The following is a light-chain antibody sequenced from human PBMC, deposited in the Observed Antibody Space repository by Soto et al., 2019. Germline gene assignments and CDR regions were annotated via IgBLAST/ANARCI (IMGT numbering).Light chain of an antibody. V-gene: IGKV1-9*01. Sequence: DIQLTQSPSFLSASVGDRVTITCRASQDITSYLAWYQQKPGKAPKLLIFGASTLQSGVPSRFSGSGSGTEFTLTISSLQPEDFATYYCQQLNIYSMFTFGPGTKVDI. CDR1: QDITSY. J-gene: IGKJ3*01. CDR3: QQLNIYSMFT. CDR2: GAS.